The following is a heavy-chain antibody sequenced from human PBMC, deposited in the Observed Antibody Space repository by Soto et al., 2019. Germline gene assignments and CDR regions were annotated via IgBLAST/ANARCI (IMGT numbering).Heavy chain of an antibody. CDR3: ARDLTPRAVAATRLVGYYYGMDV. V-gene: IGHV4-30-4*01. D-gene: IGHD2-15*01. J-gene: IGHJ6*02. CDR2: IYYSGST. CDR1: GGSISSGDYY. Sequence: PSETLSLTCTVSGGSISSGDYYWSWIRQPPGKGLEWIGYIYYSGSTYYNPSLKSRVTISVDTSKNQFSLKLSSVTAADPAVYYCARDLTPRAVAATRLVGYYYGMDVWGQGTTVTVSS.